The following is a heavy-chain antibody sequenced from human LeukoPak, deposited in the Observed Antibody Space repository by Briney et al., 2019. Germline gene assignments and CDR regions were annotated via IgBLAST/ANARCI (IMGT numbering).Heavy chain of an antibody. V-gene: IGHV4-30-4*08. CDR1: GGSISSGDYY. D-gene: IGHD3/OR15-3a*01. CDR3: ARERRYDFWSDYVFDY. J-gene: IGHJ4*02. Sequence: PSETLSLTCTVSGGSISSGDYYWSWIRQPPGKGLEWIGYIYYSGSTYYNPSLKSRVTISVDTSKNQFSLKLSSVTAADTAVYYCARERRYDFWSDYVFDYWGQGTLVTVSS. CDR2: IYYSGST.